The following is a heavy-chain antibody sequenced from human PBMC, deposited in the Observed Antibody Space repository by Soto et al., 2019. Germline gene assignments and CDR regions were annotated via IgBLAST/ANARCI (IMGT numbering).Heavy chain of an antibody. CDR1: GGTFSSYA. Sequence: SVKVSCKASGGTFSSYAISWVRQAPGQGLEWMGGIIPIFGTANYAQKFQGRVTITADESTSTAYMELSSLRSEDTAVYCCAKDRQPDGIWTFDLWGQGTLVTVSS. CDR2: IIPIFGTA. D-gene: IGHD3-9*01. J-gene: IGHJ4*02. CDR3: AKDRQPDGIWTFDL. V-gene: IGHV1-69*13.